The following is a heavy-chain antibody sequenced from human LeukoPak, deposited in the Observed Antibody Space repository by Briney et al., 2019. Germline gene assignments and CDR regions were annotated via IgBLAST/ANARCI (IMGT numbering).Heavy chain of an antibody. D-gene: IGHD6-19*01. V-gene: IGHV3-21*01. Sequence: GGSLRLSCAASGFTFSSYSMNWVRQAPGKGLEWVSSISSSSSYIYYADSLKGRFTISRDNAKNSLYLQMNSLRAEDTAVYYCASRIAVAGTWFDYWGQGTLVTASS. CDR1: GFTFSSYS. CDR3: ASRIAVAGTWFDY. J-gene: IGHJ4*02. CDR2: ISSSSSYI.